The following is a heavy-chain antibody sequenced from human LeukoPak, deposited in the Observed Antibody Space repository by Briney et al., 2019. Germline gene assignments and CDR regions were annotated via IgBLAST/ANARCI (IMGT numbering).Heavy chain of an antibody. CDR1: GFTFNISA. Sequence: GGSLRLSCGASGFTFNISAINWVRQAPGKGLEWVSSISASGSGTFYADSVKGRFAITRDNSRNMVFLLMNTLRAEDTAIYYCAKVTTDCSSTSCFLPYAFDFWGQGTMVAVSS. CDR2: ISASGSGT. V-gene: IGHV3-23*01. CDR3: AKVTTDCSSTSCFLPYAFDF. D-gene: IGHD2-2*01. J-gene: IGHJ3*01.